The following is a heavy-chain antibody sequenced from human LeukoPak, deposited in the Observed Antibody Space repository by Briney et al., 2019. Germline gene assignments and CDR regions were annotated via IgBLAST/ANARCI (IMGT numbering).Heavy chain of an antibody. CDR2: IYYSGST. V-gene: IGHV4-59*01. Sequence: SETLSLTCTVSGGSISSYYWSWIRQPPGKGLEWIGYIYYSGSTNYNPSLKSRVTISVDTSKNQFSLKLSSVTAADTAVYYCARRPLGDWLYWYFDLWGRGTLVTVSS. D-gene: IGHD1-26*01. J-gene: IGHJ2*01. CDR1: GGSISSYY. CDR3: ARRPLGDWLYWYFDL.